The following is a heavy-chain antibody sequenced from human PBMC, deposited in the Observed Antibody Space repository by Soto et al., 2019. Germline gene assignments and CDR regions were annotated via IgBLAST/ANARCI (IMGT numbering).Heavy chain of an antibody. D-gene: IGHD3-3*01. V-gene: IGHV3-15*01. CDR2: IKSKTHGGTT. Sequence: PWESLRLSCAASGFTFSNAWMSWVRQVPGKGLEWVGRIKSKTHGGTTDYAAPVKGRFTISRDDSKNTLYLQMNSLKTEDTAVYYCTTDSRFLEWSSYYYGIDVWGPGTTVTVSS. CDR3: TTDSRFLEWSSYYYGIDV. J-gene: IGHJ6*02. CDR1: GFTFSNAW.